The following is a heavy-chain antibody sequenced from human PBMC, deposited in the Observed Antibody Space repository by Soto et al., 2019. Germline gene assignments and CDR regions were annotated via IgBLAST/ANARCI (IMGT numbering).Heavy chain of an antibody. CDR3: ASVGRCGWSPDY. J-gene: IGHJ4*02. CDR2: IFYSGSTTY. Sequence: SETLALTCTVSGGSISGHYWIWIRQPPGEGMEWIGYIFYSGSTTYNNNPSLKSRVSISVDTSKNQVYLRLSSVTAADTAVYYCASVGRCGWSPDYRGQGNLVTVSS. D-gene: IGHD6-19*01. CDR1: GGSISGHY. V-gene: IGHV4-59*11.